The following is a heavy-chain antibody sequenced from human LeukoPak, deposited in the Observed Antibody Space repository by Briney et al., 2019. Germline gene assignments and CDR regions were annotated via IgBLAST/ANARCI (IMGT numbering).Heavy chain of an antibody. D-gene: IGHD3-3*01. CDR3: ARTPYYDFWSGYSAYFDY. CDR1: GFTFSSYA. V-gene: IGHV3-30*04. J-gene: IGHJ4*02. CDR2: ISYDGSNK. Sequence: GRSLRLSCAASGFTFSSYAMHWVRQAPGKGLEWVAVISYDGSNKYYADSVKGRFTISRDNSKNTLYLQMNSLRAEDTAVYYCARTPYYDFWSGYSAYFDYWGQGTLDTVSS.